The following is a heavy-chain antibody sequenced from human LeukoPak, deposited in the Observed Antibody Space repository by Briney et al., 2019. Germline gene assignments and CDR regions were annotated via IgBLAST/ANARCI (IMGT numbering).Heavy chain of an antibody. J-gene: IGHJ4*02. CDR3: VREYTNSGGRYFDY. Sequence: PGGSLRLSCAASGFTFNNYWMHWVRQAPGKGLVWVSRISTDGNTPNYADPVKGRFTISRDNAKNTLYLQMNSLRAEDTAVYYCVREYTNSGGRYFDYWGQGTLVTVSS. V-gene: IGHV3-74*01. CDR2: ISTDGNTP. CDR1: GFTFNNYW. D-gene: IGHD2-2*02.